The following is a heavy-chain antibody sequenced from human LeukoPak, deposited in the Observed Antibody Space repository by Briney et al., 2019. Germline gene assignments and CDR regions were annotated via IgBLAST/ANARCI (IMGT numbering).Heavy chain of an antibody. J-gene: IGHJ5*02. CDR1: GFTFSSYA. D-gene: IGHD1-26*01. CDR3: AKDSAGSYYNWFDP. V-gene: IGHV3-23*01. Sequence: GGSLRLSCAASGFTFSSYAMSWVRQAPGKGLEWVSAISGSGGSTYYADSVKGRFTISRGNSKNTLYLQMNSLRAEDTAVYYCAKDSAGSYYNWFDPWGQGTLVTVSS. CDR2: ISGSGGST.